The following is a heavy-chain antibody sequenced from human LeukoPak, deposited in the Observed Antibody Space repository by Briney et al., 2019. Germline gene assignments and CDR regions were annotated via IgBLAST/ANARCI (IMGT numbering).Heavy chain of an antibody. CDR1: GYSFTSYW. CDR2: IYPGDSDT. Sequence: GESLKISCKGSGYSFTSYWIGWVRQMPGKGLAWMGIIYPGDSDTRYSPSFQGQVTISADKSISTAYLQWSSLKASDTAMYYCARLRKDSSGYYYFDYWGQGTLVTVSS. J-gene: IGHJ4*02. CDR3: ARLRKDSSGYYYFDY. D-gene: IGHD3-22*01. V-gene: IGHV5-51*01.